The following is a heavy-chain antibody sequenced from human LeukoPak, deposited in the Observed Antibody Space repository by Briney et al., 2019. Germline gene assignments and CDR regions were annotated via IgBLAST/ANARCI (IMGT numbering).Heavy chain of an antibody. CDR2: ISGSATST. D-gene: IGHD2-15*01. Sequence: GGTLRLSCAASGFTFTTYGMSWVRQAPGKGLEWGLSISGSATSTYYADSVKGRFTISRDNSKNTLYQQMNSLRAEDTAIYYCAKNGDRGAYCTGGTCYPYFYYYMDVWGKGTTVTI. CDR3: AKNGDRGAYCTGGTCYPYFYYYMDV. CDR1: GFTFTTYG. J-gene: IGHJ6*03. V-gene: IGHV3-23*01.